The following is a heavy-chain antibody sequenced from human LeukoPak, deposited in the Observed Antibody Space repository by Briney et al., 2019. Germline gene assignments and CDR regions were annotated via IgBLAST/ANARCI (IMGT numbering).Heavy chain of an antibody. CDR1: GGSISRYY. Sequence: SEPLSLTCTVSGGSISRYYWRWIRQPAGKGREWIGRIYISGSTNYNPSLTSRVTMSVDTSKNQFSLKLSSVTAADTAVYYCAREGCSSTSCHINGWFDPWGQGTLVTVSS. V-gene: IGHV4-4*07. CDR3: AREGCSSTSCHINGWFDP. CDR2: IYISGST. D-gene: IGHD2-2*02. J-gene: IGHJ5*02.